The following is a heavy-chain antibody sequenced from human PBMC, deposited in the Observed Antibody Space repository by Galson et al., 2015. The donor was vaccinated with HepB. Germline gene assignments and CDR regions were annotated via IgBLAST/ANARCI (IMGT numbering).Heavy chain of an antibody. V-gene: IGHV3-48*04. CDR2: ISSSSTIL. Sequence: SLRLSCAASGFTFNTYNMNWVRQAPGKGLEWISYISSSSTILYYADSVRGRFTISRDNAKNSLYLQMDSLRAEDTAVYYCAREMFGVVVTAIDPPNDAFDIWGQGTMVTVSS. J-gene: IGHJ3*02. D-gene: IGHD2-21*02. CDR1: GFTFNTYN. CDR3: AREMFGVVVTAIDPPNDAFDI.